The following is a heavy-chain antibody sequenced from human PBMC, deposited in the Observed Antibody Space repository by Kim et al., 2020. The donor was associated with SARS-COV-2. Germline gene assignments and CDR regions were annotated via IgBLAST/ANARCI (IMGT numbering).Heavy chain of an antibody. CDR2: IIPIFGTA. V-gene: IGHV1-69*13. D-gene: IGHD3-3*01. J-gene: IGHJ6*02. CDR1: GGTFSSYA. CDR3: ARGVNGVIIGAKNYYYYGMDV. Sequence: SVKVSCKASGGTFSSYAISWVRQAPGQGLEWMGGIIPIFGTANYAQKFQGRVTITADESTSTAYMELSSLRSEDTAVYYCARGVNGVIIGAKNYYYYGMDVWGQGTTVTVSS.